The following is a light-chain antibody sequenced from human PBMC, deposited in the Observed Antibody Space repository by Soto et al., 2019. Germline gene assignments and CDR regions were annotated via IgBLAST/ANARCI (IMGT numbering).Light chain of an antibody. V-gene: IGKV3-15*01. CDR2: AAF. CDR3: QQYNDWPPYS. Sequence: EIVMTQSPATLSVSPGERATLSCRASQSVSSNVAWYQQKPGQSPRLLIYAAFIRPTGIPARFSGSGSGTEVTLTIGSLQSEDFAVYYCQQYNDWPPYSFGQGTKVEIK. CDR1: QSVSSN. J-gene: IGKJ2*01.